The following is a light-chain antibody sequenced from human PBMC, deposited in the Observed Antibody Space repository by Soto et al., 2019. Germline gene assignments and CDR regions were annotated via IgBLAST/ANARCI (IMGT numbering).Light chain of an antibody. J-gene: IGLJ2*01. Sequence: QSVLTQPASVSGSPGQSITISCTGTSSDVGTYNFVSWYRQHPVKAPILIIFDVSSRPSGISNRFSGSKSGNTASLTISGVQAEDEADYYCSSYATSDTVIFGGGTKVT. V-gene: IGLV2-14*01. CDR3: SSYATSDTVI. CDR2: DVS. CDR1: SSDVGTYNF.